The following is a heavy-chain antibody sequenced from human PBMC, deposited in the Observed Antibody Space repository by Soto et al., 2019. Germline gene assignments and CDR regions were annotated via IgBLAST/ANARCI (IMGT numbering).Heavy chain of an antibody. J-gene: IGHJ4*02. CDR1: GFSFSDYE. Sequence: EVQLVESGGGVVQPGGSLRLSCAASGFSFSDYEMNWVRQAPGKGLEWVSYSSRSGSTIEYADSVKGRFTSSRDYAKTSLYLQMNSLRVEDTAVYYCAIGYYSTKFDYWGQGTLVSVSS. CDR2: SSRSGSTI. CDR3: AIGYYSTKFDY. V-gene: IGHV3-48*03. D-gene: IGHD3-22*01.